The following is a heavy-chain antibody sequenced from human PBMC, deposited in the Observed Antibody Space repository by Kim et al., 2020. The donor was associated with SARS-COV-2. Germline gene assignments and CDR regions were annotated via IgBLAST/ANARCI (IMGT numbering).Heavy chain of an antibody. CDR3: ARGREAVLLWFGANSGLDY. D-gene: IGHD3-10*01. CDR2: INPSGGST. J-gene: IGHJ4*02. CDR1: GYTFTSYY. V-gene: IGHV1-46*01. Sequence: ASVKVSCKASGYTFTSYYMHWVRQAPGQGLEWMGIINPSGGSTSYAQKFQGRVTMTRDTSTSTVYMELSSLRSEDTAVYYCARGREAVLLWFGANSGLDYWGQGTLVTVSS.